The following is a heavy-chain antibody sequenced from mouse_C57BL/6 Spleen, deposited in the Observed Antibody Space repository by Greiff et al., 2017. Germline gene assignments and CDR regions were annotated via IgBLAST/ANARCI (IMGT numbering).Heavy chain of an antibody. Sequence: QVQLKQSGPGLVQPSQSLSITCTVSGFSLTSYGVHWVRQSPGKGLEWLGVIWRGGGTDYNEDYMSRQGITKDTAKSPVCFKMNSLQADDPAIYYCAKNGVYYGRSSVYFGYWGQGTTLTVSS. V-gene: IGHV2-5*01. CDR3: AKNGVYYGRSSVYFGY. D-gene: IGHD1-1*01. CDR2: IWRGGGT. J-gene: IGHJ2*01. CDR1: GFSLTSYG.